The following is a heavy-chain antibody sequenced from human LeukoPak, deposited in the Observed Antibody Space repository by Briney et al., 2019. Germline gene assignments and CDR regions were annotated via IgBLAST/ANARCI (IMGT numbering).Heavy chain of an antibody. V-gene: IGHV1-46*01. Sequence: ASVKVSCKASGYTFTSYYMHWVRQAHGQGLEWMGVINPSGGSTSYAQKFQGRVTMTRDTSTSTVYMELSSLRSEDTAVYYCASAVYSGSYGLDYWGQGTLVTVSS. CDR1: GYTFTSYY. CDR3: ASAVYSGSYGLDY. CDR2: INPSGGST. J-gene: IGHJ4*02. D-gene: IGHD1-26*01.